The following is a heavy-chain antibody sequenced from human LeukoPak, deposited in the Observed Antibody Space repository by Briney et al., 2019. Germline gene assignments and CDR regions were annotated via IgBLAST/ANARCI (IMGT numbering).Heavy chain of an antibody. CDR1: GYTFTGYY. J-gene: IGHJ4*02. Sequence: GASVKVSCKASGYTFTGYYMHWVRQAPGQGLEWMGWINPNSGGTNYAQKFQGRVTMTRDTSISTAYMELSRLRSDDTAVYYCAHPYCSGGSCQPSLDYWGQGTLVTDSS. V-gene: IGHV1-2*02. D-gene: IGHD2-15*01. CDR3: AHPYCSGGSCQPSLDY. CDR2: INPNSGGT.